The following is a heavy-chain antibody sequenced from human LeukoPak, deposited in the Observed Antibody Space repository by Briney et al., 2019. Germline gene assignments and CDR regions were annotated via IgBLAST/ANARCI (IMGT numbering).Heavy chain of an antibody. D-gene: IGHD6-13*01. V-gene: IGHV3-7*01. CDR3: ARGGGSGRYGLPFDS. CDR1: GFIFSNYW. J-gene: IGHJ4*02. Sequence: GGSLRLSCVASGFIFSNYWMSWVRQVPGKGLEWVANMKQDGREKYLVDSVKGRFTIARDNAKNSVDLQRNSLTHEYTTVCNVARGGGSGRYGLPFDSWGQGTLVTVSS. CDR2: MKQDGREK.